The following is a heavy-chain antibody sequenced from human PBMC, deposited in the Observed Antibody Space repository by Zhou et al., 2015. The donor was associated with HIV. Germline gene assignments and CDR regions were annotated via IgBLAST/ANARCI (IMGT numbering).Heavy chain of an antibody. D-gene: IGHD6-25*01. CDR1: GGSFSTDG. CDR2: IIPVFGTT. Sequence: QVQLVQSGAEVKKPGASVKVSCKASGGSFSTDGISWVRQAPGQGLEWVGGIIPVFGTTKSAQKFQGRVTITADRSTSTAYMDLRSLRFEDTAVYYCATVAAAAAFDYWGQGTLVTVSS. CDR3: ATVAAAAAFDY. V-gene: IGHV1-69*06. J-gene: IGHJ4*02.